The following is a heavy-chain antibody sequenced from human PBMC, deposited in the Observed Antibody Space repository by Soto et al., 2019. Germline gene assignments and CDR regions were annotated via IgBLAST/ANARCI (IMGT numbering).Heavy chain of an antibody. Sequence: PGGSLRLSCAASGFTFSDYYVSWIRQAPGKGLEWVSYISSSGSTIYYADSVKGRFTISRDNAKNSLYLQMNSLRAEDTAVYYCARELAVAGTLFFYWGQGTLVTVSS. J-gene: IGHJ4*02. CDR1: GFTFSDYY. CDR3: ARELAVAGTLFFY. V-gene: IGHV3-11*01. CDR2: ISSSGSTI. D-gene: IGHD6-19*01.